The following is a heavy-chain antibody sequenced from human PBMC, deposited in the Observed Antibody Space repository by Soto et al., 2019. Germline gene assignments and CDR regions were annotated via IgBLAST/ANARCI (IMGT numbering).Heavy chain of an antibody. CDR2: INPNSGGT. CDR1: GYTFTGYY. J-gene: IGHJ6*02. Sequence: ASVKVSCKASGYTFTGYYMHCVRQAPGQGREWMGWINPNSGGTNYAQKFQGWVTMTRDTSISTASMELSRLRSDDTAVYYCARATHYPEAGTNYYYYGMDVWGQGPTVTVSS. CDR3: ARATHYPEAGTNYYYYGMDV. V-gene: IGHV1-2*04. D-gene: IGHD6-19*01.